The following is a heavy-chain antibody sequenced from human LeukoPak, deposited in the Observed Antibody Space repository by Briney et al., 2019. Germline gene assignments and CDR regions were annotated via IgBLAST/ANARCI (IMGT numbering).Heavy chain of an antibody. J-gene: IGHJ4*02. CDR3: ANTMYSSAWSPFDY. CDR2: IQYDGNKR. V-gene: IGHV3-30*02. Sequence: GGSLRLSCAASTLTFSSYGMHWVRQAPGKGLEWAAFIQYDGNKRYYADSVKGRFTISRDNSKNTLYLQMNSLRPEDTALYYCANTMYSSAWSPFDYWGRGTLVTVSS. D-gene: IGHD6-19*01. CDR1: TLTFSSYG.